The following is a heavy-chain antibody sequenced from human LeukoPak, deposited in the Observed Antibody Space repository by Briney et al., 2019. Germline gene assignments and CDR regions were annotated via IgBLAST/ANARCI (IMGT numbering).Heavy chain of an antibody. D-gene: IGHD3-9*01. CDR1: GFTFNNYG. J-gene: IGHJ5*02. V-gene: IGHV3-30*18. CDR2: ISYDGSNK. CDR3: AKDSGTPLTGTWSWCDP. Sequence: GGSLRLSCAAYGFTFNNYGMHWVRQAPGKGLEWVAFISYDGSNKYYADSVKGRFTISRDNSKSTVYLQMNSLTTEDTAVYYCAKDSGTPLTGTWSWCDPWGQGTLVTVSA.